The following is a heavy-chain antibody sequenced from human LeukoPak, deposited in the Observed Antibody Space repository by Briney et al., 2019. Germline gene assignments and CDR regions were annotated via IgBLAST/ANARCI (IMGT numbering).Heavy chain of an antibody. J-gene: IGHJ4*02. D-gene: IGHD3-10*01. V-gene: IGHV1-46*01. Sequence: ASVKVSCKASGYTFTSYYMQWVRQAPGQGLEWMGIINPSDGTTYYIQKFQGRVTITRDTSTSTVYMELSSLRSGDTAIYYCARGPPYGSRSDYFDYWGQGTLVTVSS. CDR1: GYTFTSYY. CDR2: INPSDGTT. CDR3: ARGPPYGSRSDYFDY.